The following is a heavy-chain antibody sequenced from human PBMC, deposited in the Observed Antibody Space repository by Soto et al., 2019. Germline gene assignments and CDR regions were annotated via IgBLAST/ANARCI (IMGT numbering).Heavy chain of an antibody. V-gene: IGHV1-2*04. CDR1: GGTFSSYT. CDR3: ARGKYSSGWYRVGDDAFDI. J-gene: IGHJ3*02. CDR2: INPNSGGT. D-gene: IGHD6-19*01. Sequence: ASVKVSCKASGGTFSSYTISWVRQAPGQGLEWMGWINPNSGGTNYAQKFQGWVTMTRDTSISTAYMELSRLRSDDTAVYYCARGKYSSGWYRVGDDAFDIWGQGTMVTVSS.